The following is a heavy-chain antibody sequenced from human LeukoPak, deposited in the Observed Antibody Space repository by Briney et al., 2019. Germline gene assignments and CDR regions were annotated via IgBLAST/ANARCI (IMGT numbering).Heavy chain of an antibody. Sequence: PSQTLSLTCTVSGGSISSGDYYWSWIRQPPGKGLEWIGYIYYSGSTHYNPSLKSRVTISVDTSKNQFSLKLSSVTAADTAVYYCAREQGYDSSGYYYDYWGQGTLVTVSS. V-gene: IGHV4-30-4*01. CDR1: GGSISSGDYY. CDR2: IYYSGST. D-gene: IGHD3-22*01. CDR3: AREQGYDSSGYYYDY. J-gene: IGHJ4*02.